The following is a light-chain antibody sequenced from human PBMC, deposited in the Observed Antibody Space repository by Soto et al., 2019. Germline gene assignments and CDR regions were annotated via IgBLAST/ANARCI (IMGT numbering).Light chain of an antibody. Sequence: EIVMTQSPATLSVSPGERATLSCRASQSVSSDLAWYQQKPGQAPRLRIYGASTRATGIPARFSGSGAGTEFTLTLSSLQYEDFAVYYCQQYNNWPPWTFGQGTKVEIK. V-gene: IGKV3-15*01. CDR2: GAS. CDR1: QSVSSD. J-gene: IGKJ1*01. CDR3: QQYNNWPPWT.